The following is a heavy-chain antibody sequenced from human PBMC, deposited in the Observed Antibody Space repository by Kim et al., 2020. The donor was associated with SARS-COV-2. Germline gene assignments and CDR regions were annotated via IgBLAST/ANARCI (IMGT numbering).Heavy chain of an antibody. CDR3: TTTYYYDSSGYYPYYYYGMDV. CDR2: IKSKTDGGTT. V-gene: IGHV3-15*01. D-gene: IGHD3-22*01. CDR1: GFTFSNAW. Sequence: GGSLRLSCAASGFTFSNAWMSWVRQAPGKGLEWVGRIKSKTDGGTTDYAAPVKGRFTISRDDSKNTLYLQMNSLKTEDTAVYYCTTTYYYDSSGYYPYYYYGMDVWGQGTTVTVSS. J-gene: IGHJ6*02.